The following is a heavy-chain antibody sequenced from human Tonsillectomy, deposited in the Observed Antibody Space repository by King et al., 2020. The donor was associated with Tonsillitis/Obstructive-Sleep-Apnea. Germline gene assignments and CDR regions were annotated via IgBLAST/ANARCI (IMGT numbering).Heavy chain of an antibody. J-gene: IGHJ4*02. CDR2: ISSNGESK. V-gene: IGHV3-30*18. CDR1: GFTFSNYG. CDR3: AKETHSRGFVTFFHD. D-gene: IGHD6-13*01. Sequence: VQLVESGGGVVQPGRSLRLSCAASGFTFSNYGMHWVRQAPGKGLEWVAVISSNGESKYYGDSVKGRFTISRDNSKNTLYLQMNSLRAEDTAVYYCAKETHSRGFVTFFHDWGQGTLVTVSS.